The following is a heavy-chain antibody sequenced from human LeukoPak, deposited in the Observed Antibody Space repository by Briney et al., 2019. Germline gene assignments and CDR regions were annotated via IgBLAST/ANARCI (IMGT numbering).Heavy chain of an antibody. V-gene: IGHV3-21*01. CDR1: GFTFSSYG. Sequence: GGSLRLSCTASGFTFSSYGMNWVRQAPGKGLEWVSSISTSSSYIYYADSVKGRFTISRDNAKNSLYLQMNSLRAEDTAVYYCARDHDSSSWYLFDPWGQGTLVTVSS. D-gene: IGHD6-13*01. CDR3: ARDHDSSSWYLFDP. J-gene: IGHJ5*02. CDR2: ISTSSSYI.